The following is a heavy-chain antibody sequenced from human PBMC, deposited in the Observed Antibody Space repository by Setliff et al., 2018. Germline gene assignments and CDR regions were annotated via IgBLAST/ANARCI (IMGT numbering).Heavy chain of an antibody. J-gene: IGHJ2*01. CDR1: GASITNINYY. Sequence: PSETLSLTCTVSGASITNINYYWGWIRQPPGKGLEWIANVYYSGSTYYNPSLESRVTMSVDTSKSQFSLNLYSVTAADTAVYYCARTSTGRYFDLWGRGTLVTVSS. CDR3: ARTSTGRYFDL. V-gene: IGHV4-39*07. D-gene: IGHD2-2*01. CDR2: VYYSGST.